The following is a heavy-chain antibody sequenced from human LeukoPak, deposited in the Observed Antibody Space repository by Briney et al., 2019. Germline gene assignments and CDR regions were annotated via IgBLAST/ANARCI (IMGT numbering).Heavy chain of an antibody. CDR2: IYSGGST. V-gene: IGHV3-53*01. Sequence: GGSLRLSCAASGFTVSSNYMSWVRQAPGKGLEWVSVIYSGGSTYYADSVKGRFTISRDNSKNTLYLQMNSLRAEDTAVYYCARVRDYGDPIDYWGQGTLVTVSS. D-gene: IGHD4-17*01. J-gene: IGHJ4*02. CDR3: ARVRDYGDPIDY. CDR1: GFTVSSNY.